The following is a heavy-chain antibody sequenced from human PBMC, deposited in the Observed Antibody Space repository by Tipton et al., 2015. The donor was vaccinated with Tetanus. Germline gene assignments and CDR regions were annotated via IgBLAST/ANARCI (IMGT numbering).Heavy chain of an antibody. D-gene: IGHD3-22*01. CDR3: ARSGWVVVITHFDY. CDR1: GFTFSSYA. J-gene: IGHJ4*02. CDR2: ISYDGSNK. Sequence: SLRLSCAASGFTFSSYAMHWVRQAPGKGLEWVAVISYDGSNKYYADSVKGRFTISRDNSKNTLYLQMNSLRAEDMAVYYCARSGWVVVITHFDYWGQGTLVTVSS. V-gene: IGHV3-30-3*01.